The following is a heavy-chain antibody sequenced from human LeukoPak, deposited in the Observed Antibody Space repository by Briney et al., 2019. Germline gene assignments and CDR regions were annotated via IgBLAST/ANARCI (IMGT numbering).Heavy chain of an antibody. Sequence: SETLSLTCTVSGGSISSSSYYWGWIRQPPGKGLEWIGSIYYSGSTYYNPSLKSRVTISVDTSKNQFSLKLSSVTAADTAVYYCAREVAAAGDCWGQGALVTVSS. V-gene: IGHV4-39*07. CDR3: AREVAAAGDC. CDR1: GGSISSSSYY. CDR2: IYYSGST. J-gene: IGHJ4*02. D-gene: IGHD6-13*01.